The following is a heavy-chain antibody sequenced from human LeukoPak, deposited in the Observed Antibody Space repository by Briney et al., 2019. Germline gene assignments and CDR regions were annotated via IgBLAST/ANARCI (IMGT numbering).Heavy chain of an antibody. CDR3: ARDWGGDSNWSVAGTHPDYYYMDV. D-gene: IGHD2-15*01. CDR1: GGSISSSSYH. J-gene: IGHJ6*03. V-gene: IGHV4-39*07. CDR2: IYYSGST. Sequence: SETLSLTCTVSGGSISSSSYHWGWIRQPPGKGLEWIGSIYYSGSTYYNPSLKSRVTISVDTSKNQFSLKLSSVTAADTAVYYCARDWGGDSNWSVAGTHPDYYYMDVWGKGTTVTVSS.